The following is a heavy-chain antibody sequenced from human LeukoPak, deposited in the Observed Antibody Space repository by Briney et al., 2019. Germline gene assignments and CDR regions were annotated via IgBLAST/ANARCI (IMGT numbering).Heavy chain of an antibody. Sequence: KPSETLSLTCAVYGGSFSGYYWSWIRQPPGKGLEWIGGINHSGSTNYNPSLKSRVTISVDTSKNQFSLKLSSVTAADTAVYYCARVLTVTASDAFDPWGQGTLVTVSS. V-gene: IGHV4-34*01. CDR2: INHSGST. D-gene: IGHD2-21*02. CDR3: ARVLTVTASDAFDP. CDR1: GGSFSGYY. J-gene: IGHJ5*02.